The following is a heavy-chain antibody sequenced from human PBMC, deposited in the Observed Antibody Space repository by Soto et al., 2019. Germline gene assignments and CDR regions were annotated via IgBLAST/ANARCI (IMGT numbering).Heavy chain of an antibody. Sequence: QGYLVQSGAAVKRPGASVRGSCKTSGFTFNTHGFSWVRQAPGQGLEWMGWNSALNGKTFYAHNFQDRVIRTTDTSSSTAYMELRGLKSDDTAVYYCAAATCSALGFRYLGQGTLVTVSS. V-gene: IGHV1-18*01. CDR2: NSALNGKT. CDR3: AAATCSALGFRY. CDR1: GFTFNTHG. D-gene: IGHD2-15*01. J-gene: IGHJ4*02.